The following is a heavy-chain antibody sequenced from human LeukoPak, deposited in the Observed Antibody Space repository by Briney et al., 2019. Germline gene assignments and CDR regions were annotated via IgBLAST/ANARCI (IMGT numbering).Heavy chain of an antibody. D-gene: IGHD5-12*01. V-gene: IGHV2-70*11. CDR3: ARIADVDIVATGFDY. J-gene: IGHJ4*02. CDR1: GFSLSTSGMC. Sequence: SGPALVKPTQTLTLTCTFSGFSLSTSGMCVSWIRQPPGKALEWLARIDWDDDKYYSTSLKTRLTISKDTSKNQMVLTMTNMDPVDTATYYCARIADVDIVATGFDYWGQGTLVTVPS. CDR2: IDWDDDK.